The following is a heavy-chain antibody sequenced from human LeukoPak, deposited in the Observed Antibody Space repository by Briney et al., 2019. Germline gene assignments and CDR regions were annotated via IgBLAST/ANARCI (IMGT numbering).Heavy chain of an antibody. CDR2: IYHSGST. J-gene: IGHJ4*02. D-gene: IGHD2-15*01. CDR1: GGSISSENW. CDR3: AREGYCSGGSCVLFDY. V-gene: IGHV4-4*02. Sequence: SETLSLTCGVSGGSISSENWWSWVRQPPGKGLEWIGGIYHSGSTNYNPSLKSRVTISVDKSKNQFSLNLSSVTAADTAVYYCAREGYCSGGSCVLFDYWGQGALVTVSS.